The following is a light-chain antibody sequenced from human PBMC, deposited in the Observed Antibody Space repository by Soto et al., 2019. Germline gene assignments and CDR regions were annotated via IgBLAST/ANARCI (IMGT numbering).Light chain of an antibody. CDR3: QQYYSTPLT. CDR1: QSVLYSSNNKNY. V-gene: IGKV4-1*01. J-gene: IGKJ4*01. Sequence: DIVMTQSPDSLAVSLGERATINCKSSQSVLYSSNNKNYLAWYQHKPGQPPKVLIHWASTRESGVPDRFSGSGSGTDFTLTISSLQAEDVAVYFCQQYYSTPLTFGGGTKVDIK. CDR2: WAS.